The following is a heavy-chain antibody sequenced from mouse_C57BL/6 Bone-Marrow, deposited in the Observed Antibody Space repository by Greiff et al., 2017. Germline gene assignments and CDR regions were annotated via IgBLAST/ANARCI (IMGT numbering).Heavy chain of an antibody. CDR3: ARGDYGSSCWYFDV. V-gene: IGHV1-76*01. Sequence: QVQLKESGAELVRPGASVKLSCKASGYTFTDYYINWVKQRPGQGLEWIARIYPGSGNTYYNEKFKGKATLTAEKSSSTAYMQLSSLTSEDSAVYFCARGDYGSSCWYFDVWGTGTTVTVSS. D-gene: IGHD1-1*01. CDR1: GYTFTDYY. J-gene: IGHJ1*03. CDR2: IYPGSGNT.